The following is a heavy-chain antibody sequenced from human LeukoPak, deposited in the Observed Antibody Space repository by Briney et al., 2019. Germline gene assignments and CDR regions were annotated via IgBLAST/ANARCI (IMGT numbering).Heavy chain of an antibody. CDR3: VKVAKYYYGSETYYFFEH. D-gene: IGHD3-10*01. Sequence: GGSLRLSCAASGFTFTTYWMSWVRQLPGKGLEWVANINQDGSEKYYVDSVKGRFTISRDNAKNSLDLQMNSLRVEDTGIYYCVKVAKYYYGSETYYFFEHWGQGTPVTASS. V-gene: IGHV3-7*01. J-gene: IGHJ4*02. CDR1: GFTFTTYW. CDR2: INQDGSEK.